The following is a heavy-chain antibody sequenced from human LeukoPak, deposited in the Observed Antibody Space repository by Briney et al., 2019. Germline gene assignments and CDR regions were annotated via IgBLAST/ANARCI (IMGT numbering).Heavy chain of an antibody. Sequence: GGSLRLSCAASGFTFSNAWMNWVRQAPGKGLEWVGRIKSKTDGGTTDYAAPVKGRFTISRDDSKNTLYLQMNSLRAEDTAVYYCARDGLVRLVGATRGAFDIWGQGTMVTVSS. CDR2: IKSKTDGGTT. CDR1: GFTFSNAW. CDR3: ARDGLVRLVGATRGAFDI. D-gene: IGHD1-26*01. V-gene: IGHV3-15*07. J-gene: IGHJ3*02.